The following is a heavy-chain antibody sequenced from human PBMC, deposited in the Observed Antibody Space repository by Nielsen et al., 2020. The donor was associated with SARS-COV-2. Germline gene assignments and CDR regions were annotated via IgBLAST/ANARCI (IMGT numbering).Heavy chain of an antibody. CDR1: GFTFDDYG. V-gene: IGHV3-20*01. CDR2: INWNGGST. D-gene: IGHD6-25*01. CDR3: ASSSGNLYYYYGMDV. Sequence: GESLKISCAASGFTFDDYGMSWVRQAPGKGLEWVSGINWNGGSTGYSESVKGRFTISRDNAKNSLYLQMNSLRAGDTALDHCASSSGNLYYYYGMDVRGQGATVNVS. J-gene: IGHJ6*02.